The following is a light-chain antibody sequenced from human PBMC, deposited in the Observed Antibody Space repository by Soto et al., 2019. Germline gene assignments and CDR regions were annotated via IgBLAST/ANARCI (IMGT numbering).Light chain of an antibody. V-gene: IGKV2-28*01. Sequence: DIVMTQSPLSLPVTPGESASISCKSSQSLLYSNGYKYLDWYVQKPGQSPQLLIYLGSNRASGVPDRFSGSGSGIDFTLKISRVEAEDVGVYYCMQALQLLSFGGGTKVEIK. CDR2: LGS. J-gene: IGKJ4*01. CDR3: MQALQLLS. CDR1: QSLLYSNGYKY.